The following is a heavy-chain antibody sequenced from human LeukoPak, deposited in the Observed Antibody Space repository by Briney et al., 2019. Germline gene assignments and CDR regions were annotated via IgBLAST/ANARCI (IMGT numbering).Heavy chain of an antibody. CDR3: ARHRRLGSGWPRDAFDI. J-gene: IGHJ3*02. V-gene: IGHV5-51*01. D-gene: IGHD6-19*01. Sequence: GESLKISCKGSGYRFPTYWIGWVRQMPGKGLEWMGIIYSGDSDTSYSPSFQGQVTISADKPIGPAYLQWSRLRASDTGMYYCARHRRLGSGWPRDAFDIWGQGRMVSVSS. CDR2: IYSGDSDT. CDR1: GYRFPTYW.